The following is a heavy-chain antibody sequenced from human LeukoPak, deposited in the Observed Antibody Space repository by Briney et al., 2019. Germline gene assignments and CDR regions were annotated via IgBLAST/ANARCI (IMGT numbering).Heavy chain of an antibody. J-gene: IGHJ4*02. CDR3: ARDSNWYYFDY. Sequence: PSETLSLTCTVSVGSISSYYWSWIRQPPGKGLEWIGYIYYSGSTNYNPSLKSRVTISVDTSKSQFSLKLSSVTAADTAVYYCARDSNWYYFDYWGQGTLVTVSS. CDR1: VGSISSYY. CDR2: IYYSGST. D-gene: IGHD6-13*01. V-gene: IGHV4-59*01.